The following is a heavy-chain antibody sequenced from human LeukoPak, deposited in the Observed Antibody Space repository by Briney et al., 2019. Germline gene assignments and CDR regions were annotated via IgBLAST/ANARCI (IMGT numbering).Heavy chain of an antibody. CDR3: ARGRWFGELYLDY. CDR1: GGSISSGDHY. J-gene: IGHJ4*02. D-gene: IGHD3-10*01. V-gene: IGHV4-30-4*01. CDR2: NNYSGST. Sequence: SQTLSLTCTVSGGSISSGDHYWSWIRQPPGKGLEWIGYNNYSGSTYYNSSLESRLTIPVDTSKNHFSLKLSSVTAADTAVYYCARGRWFGELYLDYWGPGTLVTVSS.